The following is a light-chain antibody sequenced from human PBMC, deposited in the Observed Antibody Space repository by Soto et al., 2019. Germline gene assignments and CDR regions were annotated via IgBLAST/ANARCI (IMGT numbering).Light chain of an antibody. CDR3: AAWDDSLNGVV. CDR1: RSNIGSNS. V-gene: IGLV1-44*01. CDR2: SDD. Sequence: QPVLTQPPSASGTPGQRVPISCSGSRSNIGSNSVNWYQQLPGTAPKLLMYSDDQRPSGVPDRFSGSKSGASASLAISGLQSEDEADYYCAAWDDSLNGVVFGGGTKLTVL. J-gene: IGLJ2*01.